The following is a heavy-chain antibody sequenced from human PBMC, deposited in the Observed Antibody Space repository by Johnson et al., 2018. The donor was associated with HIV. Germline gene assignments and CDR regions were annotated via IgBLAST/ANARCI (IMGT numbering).Heavy chain of an antibody. CDR2: ISYDGSNK. CDR1: GFTFSSYA. J-gene: IGHJ3*02. CDR3: AREREISRPFNIVLVVYAIAEWTHDAFDI. Sequence: QVQLVASGGGVVQPGRSLRLSCAASGFTFSSYAMHWVRQAPGKGLEWVAVISYDGSNKYYADSVKGRFTISRDNSKNTLYLQMNSLRAEDTAVYYCAREREISRPFNIVLVVYAIAEWTHDAFDIWGQGTMVTVSS. V-gene: IGHV3-30*04. D-gene: IGHD2-8*02.